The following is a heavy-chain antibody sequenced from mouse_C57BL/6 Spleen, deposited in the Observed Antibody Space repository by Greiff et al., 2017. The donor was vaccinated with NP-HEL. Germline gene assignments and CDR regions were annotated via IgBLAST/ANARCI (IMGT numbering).Heavy chain of an antibody. CDR1: GYTFTSYW. CDR2: IYPGSGST. V-gene: IGHV1-55*01. D-gene: IGHD1-1*01. J-gene: IGHJ2*01. Sequence: QVQLQQPGAELVKPGASVKMSCKASGYTFTSYWITWVKQRPGQGLEWIGDIYPGSGSTNYNEKFKSKATLTVDTSSSTAYMQLSSLTSEDSAVYYCARYDITTVAFDYWGQGTTLTVSS. CDR3: ARYDITTVAFDY.